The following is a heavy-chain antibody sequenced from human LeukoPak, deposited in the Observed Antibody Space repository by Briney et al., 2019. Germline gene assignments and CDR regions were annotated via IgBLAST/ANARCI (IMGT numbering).Heavy chain of an antibody. CDR3: AKGRRYDSSGYYMYYFDY. CDR2: ISGSGGST. V-gene: IGHV3-23*01. Sequence: GGSLRLSCAASGFTFSTYSMNWVRQAPGKGLEWVSAISGSGGSTYYADSVKGRFTISRDNSKNTLYLQMNSLRAEDTAVYYCAKGRRYDSSGYYMYYFDYWGQGTLVTVSS. J-gene: IGHJ4*02. D-gene: IGHD3-22*01. CDR1: GFTFSTYS.